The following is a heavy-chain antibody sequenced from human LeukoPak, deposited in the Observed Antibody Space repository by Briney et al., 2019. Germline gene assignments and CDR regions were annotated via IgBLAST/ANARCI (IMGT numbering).Heavy chain of an antibody. CDR2: IYYSGST. Sequence: SETLSLTCTVSGGSISSYYWSWIRQPPGKGLEWIGYIYYSGSTNYNPSLKSRVTISVDTSKNQFSLKLSSVTAADTAVYYCARSGSMVRGVIISIWGQGTLVTVSS. V-gene: IGHV4-59*01. CDR3: ARSGSMVRGVIISI. J-gene: IGHJ4*02. CDR1: GGSISSYY. D-gene: IGHD3-10*01.